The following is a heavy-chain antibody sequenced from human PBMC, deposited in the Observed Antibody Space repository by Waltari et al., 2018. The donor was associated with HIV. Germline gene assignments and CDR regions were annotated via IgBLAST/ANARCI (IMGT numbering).Heavy chain of an antibody. Sequence: EVQLVESGGGLVQPGGSLRLSCAASGFTFSSYWMHWVRQAPGKGLVWVPRSNSDGSITSHADSVKGRFTISRDNARNTLYLQMNSLGAEDTAMYYCAKGGTSGYTFGFGRWGQGTLVTVSS. V-gene: IGHV3-74*01. J-gene: IGHJ1*01. CDR3: AKGGTSGYTFGFGR. CDR2: SNSDGSIT. D-gene: IGHD5-18*01. CDR1: GFTFSSYW.